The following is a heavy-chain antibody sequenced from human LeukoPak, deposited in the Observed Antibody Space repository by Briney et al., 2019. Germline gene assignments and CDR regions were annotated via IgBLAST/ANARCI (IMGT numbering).Heavy chain of an antibody. CDR3: ARVGYYSSGPFSYFDY. Sequence: GGSLRLSCAASGFTFSGYAMHWVRQAPGKGLEWVAVISYDGSNKYYADSVKGRSTISRDSSENTLYLQMNSLRAEDTAVYFCARVGYYSSGPFSYFDYWGQGTLVTVSS. V-gene: IGHV3-30*14. D-gene: IGHD3-10*01. CDR2: ISYDGSNK. J-gene: IGHJ4*02. CDR1: GFTFSGYA.